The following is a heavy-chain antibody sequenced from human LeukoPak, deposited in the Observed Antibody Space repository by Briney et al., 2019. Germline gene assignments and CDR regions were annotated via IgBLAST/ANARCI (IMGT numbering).Heavy chain of an antibody. CDR1: GFTFSSYA. J-gene: IGHJ4*02. D-gene: IGHD2-15*01. V-gene: IGHV3-30*04. Sequence: GRSLRLSCAASGFTFSSYAMHWVRQAPGKGLEWVAVISYDGSNKYYADSVKGRFTISRDNSKNTLYLQMNSLRAEDTAVYYCARDNHCSGGSCYPFDSWGQGTLVTVSS. CDR3: ARDNHCSGGSCYPFDS. CDR2: ISYDGSNK.